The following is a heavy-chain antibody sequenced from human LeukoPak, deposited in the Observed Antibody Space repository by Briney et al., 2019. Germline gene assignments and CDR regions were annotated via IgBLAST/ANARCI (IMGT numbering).Heavy chain of an antibody. J-gene: IGHJ4*02. CDR3: ARDSSGWYYFDY. V-gene: IGHV4-59*01. Sequence: TSETLSLTCTVSGDSISSYYWAWIRQPPGKGLEWIGYMSYSRNTNYNPSLKSRVTISVDTSKNQFSLKLSSVTAADTAVYYCARDSSGWYYFDYWGQGTLVTVSS. CDR2: MSYSRNT. CDR1: GDSISSYY. D-gene: IGHD6-19*01.